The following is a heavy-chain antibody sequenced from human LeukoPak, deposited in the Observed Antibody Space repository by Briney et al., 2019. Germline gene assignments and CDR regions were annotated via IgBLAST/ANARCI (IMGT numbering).Heavy chain of an antibody. CDR2: ISSSSSYI. Sequence: GGSLRLSCAASGFAFSSYSMNWVRQAPGKGLEWVSSISSSSSYIYYADSVKGRFTISRDNAKNSLYLQMNSLRVDDTAVYYCARELRDAFDMWGQGTRVTVS. CDR3: ARELRDAFDM. D-gene: IGHD2-21*01. J-gene: IGHJ3*02. CDR1: GFAFSSYS. V-gene: IGHV3-21*04.